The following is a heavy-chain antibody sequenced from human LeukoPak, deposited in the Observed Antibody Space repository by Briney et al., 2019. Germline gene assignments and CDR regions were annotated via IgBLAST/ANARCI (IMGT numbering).Heavy chain of an antibody. Sequence: PGRSLRLSCAASGFTFGTYSMHWVRQAPGKGLEWVAIISSARTIINYADSVKGRFSISRDNSKNTLYLQMDSLRVEDTAVYYCAKDHRWLVDYWGQGSLVTVSS. CDR3: AKDHRWLVDY. CDR2: ISSARTII. V-gene: IGHV3-30-3*01. D-gene: IGHD6-19*01. CDR1: GFTFGTYS. J-gene: IGHJ4*02.